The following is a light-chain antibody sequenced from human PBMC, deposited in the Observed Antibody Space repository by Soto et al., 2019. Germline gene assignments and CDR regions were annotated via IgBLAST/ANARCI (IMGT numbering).Light chain of an antibody. CDR3: QQRSNWRFT. Sequence: EIVLTQSPATLSLSPGERATLSCRASQSVSRYLAWYQQKPGQAPRLLIYDASNRATGIPARFSGGGSGTEFTLTISSLEPGDFAVYYCQQRSNWRFTFGPGTRVDIK. CDR2: DAS. J-gene: IGKJ3*01. V-gene: IGKV3-11*01. CDR1: QSVSRY.